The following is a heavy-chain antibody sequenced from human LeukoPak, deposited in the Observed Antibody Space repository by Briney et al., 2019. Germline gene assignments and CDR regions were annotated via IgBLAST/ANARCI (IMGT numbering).Heavy chain of an antibody. CDR1: GYTFTSYY. J-gene: IGHJ4*02. D-gene: IGHD1-26*01. Sequence: GASVKVSCKASGYTFTSYYMHWVGQAPGQGLEWMGIINPSGGSTSYAQKFQGRVTMTRDMSTSTVYMELSSLRSEDTAVYYCARDMQPVGATAGFDYWGQGTLVTVSS. CDR3: ARDMQPVGATAGFDY. V-gene: IGHV1-46*01. CDR2: INPSGGST.